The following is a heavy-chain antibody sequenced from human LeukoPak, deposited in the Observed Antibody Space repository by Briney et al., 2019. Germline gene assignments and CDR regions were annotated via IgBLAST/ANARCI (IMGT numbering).Heavy chain of an antibody. J-gene: IGHJ4*02. V-gene: IGHV4-4*09. Sequence: SETLSLTCTVSGGSISSYYWSWIRQPPGKGLEWIGYIYTSGSTNYNPSLKSRVTISVDTSKNKFSLKLSSVTAADTAVYYCARGGSSSSDLDYWGQGTLVTVSS. CDR3: ARGGSSSSDLDY. D-gene: IGHD6-6*01. CDR1: GGSISSYY. CDR2: IYTSGST.